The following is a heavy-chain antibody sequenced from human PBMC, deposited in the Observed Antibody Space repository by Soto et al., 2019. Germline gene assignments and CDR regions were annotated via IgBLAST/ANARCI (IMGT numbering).Heavy chain of an antibody. J-gene: IGHJ6*02. CDR3: ARGTTVFGMDV. CDR2: IYYSGST. CDR1: GGSVSSGSYY. V-gene: IGHV4-61*01. Sequence: PSETLSLTCTVSGGSVSSGSYYWSWIRQPPGKGLEWIGYIYYSGSTNYNPSLKSRVTISVDTSKNQFSLKLSSVTAADTAVYYCARGTTVFGMDVCGQGTTVTVSS. D-gene: IGHD4-17*01.